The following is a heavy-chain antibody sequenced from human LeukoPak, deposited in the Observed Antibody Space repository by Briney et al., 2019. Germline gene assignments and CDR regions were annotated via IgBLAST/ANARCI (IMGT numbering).Heavy chain of an antibody. V-gene: IGHV4-59*01. CDR2: IYSSGST. CDR1: GGSISSYY. J-gene: IGHJ4*02. Sequence: KPSETLSLTCSVSGGSISSYYWSWIRQPPGKGLEWIGYIYSSGSTYYNPSLKSRVTIPVDTSENQLSLRLNSVTAADTALYYCARAHTSSWYMDYWGQGTLVTVSS. CDR3: ARAHTSSWYMDY. D-gene: IGHD6-13*01.